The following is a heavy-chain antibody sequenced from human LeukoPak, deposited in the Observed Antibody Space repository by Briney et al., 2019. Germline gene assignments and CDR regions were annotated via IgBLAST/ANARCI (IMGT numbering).Heavy chain of an antibody. J-gene: IGHJ4*02. CDR2: IKQDVSEK. V-gene: IGHV3-7*03. CDR1: VFTFSSYW. D-gene: IGHD4-17*01. CDR3: ARGQTTVNN. Sequence: PRGSLRLSCAPSVFTFSSYWMSWVRQAPRNGLEWVANIKQDVSEKNHLNSLKGRFTISRDNAKDSMYLEMTGLRAEYTAVYYCARGQTTVNNWGQGTLVTVSS.